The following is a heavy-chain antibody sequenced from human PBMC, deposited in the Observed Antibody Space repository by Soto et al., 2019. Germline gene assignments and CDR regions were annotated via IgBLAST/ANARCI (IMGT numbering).Heavy chain of an antibody. D-gene: IGHD2-21*02. CDR2: IYYSGST. CDR3: AREGGVVTVRGDAFDI. J-gene: IGHJ3*02. CDR1: GGSISSYY. Sequence: QVQLQESGPGLVKPSETLSLTCTVSGGSISSYYWSWIRQPPGKGLEWIGYIYYSGSTNYNPSLKSRVTISVDTSKNQFSLKLSSVTAADTAVYYCAREGGVVTVRGDAFDIWGQGTMVTVSS. V-gene: IGHV4-59*01.